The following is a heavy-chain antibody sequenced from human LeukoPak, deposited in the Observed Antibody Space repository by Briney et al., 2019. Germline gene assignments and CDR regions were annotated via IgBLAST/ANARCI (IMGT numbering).Heavy chain of an antibody. J-gene: IGHJ4*02. D-gene: IGHD3-22*01. CDR2: IYYSGST. CDR3: ARRRHYYDSSGYTD. V-gene: IGHV4-39*01. Sequence: SETLSLTCTVSGGSISSSSYYWGWIRQPPGTGLEWIGSIYYSGSTYYNPSLKSGVTISVDTTKNQFSLKLSSVTAADTAVYYCARRRHYYDSSGYTDWGQGSLVTVSS. CDR1: GGSISSSSYY.